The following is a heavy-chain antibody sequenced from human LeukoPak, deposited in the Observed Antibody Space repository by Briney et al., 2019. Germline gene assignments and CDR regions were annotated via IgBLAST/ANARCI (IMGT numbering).Heavy chain of an antibody. Sequence: NPGGSLRLSCAASGFTFSSYSMNWVRQAPGKGLEWVSSISSSSSYIYYADSVKGRFTISRDNAKNSLYLQMNSLRAEDTAVYYCARALDSSSSRYQAFEEWGQGTLVTVSS. CDR3: ARALDSSSSRYQAFEE. D-gene: IGHD2-2*01. CDR2: ISSSSSYI. V-gene: IGHV3-21*01. CDR1: GFTFSSYS. J-gene: IGHJ4*02.